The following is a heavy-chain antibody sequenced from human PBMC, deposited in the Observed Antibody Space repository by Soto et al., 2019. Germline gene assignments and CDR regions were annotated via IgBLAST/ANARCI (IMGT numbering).Heavy chain of an antibody. CDR3: STNLAYCGGDCYFHYYYGMDV. CDR2: IIPIFGTA. J-gene: IGHJ6*02. V-gene: IGHV1-69*12. CDR1: GGTFSSYA. D-gene: IGHD2-21*02. Sequence: QVQLVQSGAEVKKPGSSVKVSCKASGGTFSSYAISWVRQAPGQGLEWMGGIIPIFGTANYAQKFQGRVTIPEDESTSTAYMELSSMRSADTAVYYCSTNLAYCGGDCYFHYYYGMDVWGQGTTCTVSS.